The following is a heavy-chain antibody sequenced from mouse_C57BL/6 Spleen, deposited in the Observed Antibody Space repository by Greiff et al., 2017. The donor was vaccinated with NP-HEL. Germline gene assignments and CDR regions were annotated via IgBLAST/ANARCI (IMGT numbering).Heavy chain of an antibody. V-gene: IGHV1-62-2*01. CDR1: GYTFTEYT. D-gene: IGHD4-1*01. J-gene: IGHJ2*01. CDR2: FYPGSGSI. CDR3: ARDEEDWGYFDY. Sequence: QVQLQQSGAELVKPGASVKLSCKASGYTFTEYTIHWVKQRSGQGLEWIGWFYPGSGSIKYNEKFKDKATLTADKSSSTVYMELSRLTSEDAAVYVCARDEEDWGYFDYWGKGTTLTVSS.